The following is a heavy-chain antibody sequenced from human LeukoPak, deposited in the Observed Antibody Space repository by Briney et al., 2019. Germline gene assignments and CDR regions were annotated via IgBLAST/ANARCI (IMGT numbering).Heavy chain of an antibody. D-gene: IGHD2-2*01. Sequence: GASVKVSCKASGYTFTSYDINWVRQATGQGLEWMGWMNPNSGNTGYAQKFQGRVTITRNTSISTAYMELSSLRSEDTAVYYCARARSSHYYYYVDVWGKGTTVTVSS. CDR2: MNPNSGNT. CDR1: GYTFTSYD. J-gene: IGHJ6*03. V-gene: IGHV1-8*03. CDR3: ARARSSHYYYYVDV.